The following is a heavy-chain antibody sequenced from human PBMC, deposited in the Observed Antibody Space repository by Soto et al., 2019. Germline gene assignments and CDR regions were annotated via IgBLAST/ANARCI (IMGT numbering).Heavy chain of an antibody. J-gene: IGHJ6*02. CDR1: GFTFSSYD. V-gene: IGHV3-30*18. CDR3: AKGPYGMDV. Sequence: QVQLVESGGGVVQPGRSLRLSCAASGFTFSSYDMHWVRQAPGKGLEWVAVISSDGSNKYYADSVKGRFTISRDNSKNTLYLQMNSLRAEDTDVYYCAKGPYGMDVWGQGTTVTVSS. CDR2: ISSDGSNK.